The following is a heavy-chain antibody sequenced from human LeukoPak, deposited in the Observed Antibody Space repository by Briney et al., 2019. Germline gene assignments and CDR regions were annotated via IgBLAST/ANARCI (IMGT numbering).Heavy chain of an antibody. CDR1: GGSFSGYY. D-gene: IGHD1-7*01. CDR2: INHRGST. Sequence: PSETLSLTCAVYGGSFSGYYWSWIRQPPGKGLEWIGEINHRGSTNYNPSLKSRVIVSVDTSKNQFSLNVSSVTAADTAVYCARQNYGAATIKYWGQGTLVTVSS. J-gene: IGHJ4*02. V-gene: IGHV4-34*01. CDR3: ARQNYGAATIKY.